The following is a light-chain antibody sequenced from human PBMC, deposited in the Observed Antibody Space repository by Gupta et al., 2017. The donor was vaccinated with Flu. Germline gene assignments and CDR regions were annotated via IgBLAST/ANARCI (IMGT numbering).Light chain of an antibody. CDR2: EVS. CDR3: RQSIQFPFT. Sequence: VATGQPASISCNSSQSLMHRDGKEYLFWYLQKKGQRPQLLIYEVSNRCSGVPDRISGNGSGTDFTLKISRVEAEDVGVYYCRQSIQFPFTFGGGTKVEIK. CDR1: QSLMHRDGKEY. J-gene: IGKJ4*01. V-gene: IGKV2D-29*01.